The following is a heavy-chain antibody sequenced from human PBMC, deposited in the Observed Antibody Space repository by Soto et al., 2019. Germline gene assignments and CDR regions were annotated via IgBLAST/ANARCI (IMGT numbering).Heavy chain of an antibody. J-gene: IGHJ4*02. Sequence: QVQLVESGGGVVQPGRSLRLSCAASEFTFRNYAMHWVRQAPGKGLEWVAVISYDGTKGYYADSVKGRFTLTRDNSENTLYLQMNGLRPEDTAVYYCARDRRTDGYNYDTFDYWGQGTLVTVSS. CDR1: EFTFRNYA. CDR3: ARDRRTDGYNYDTFDY. CDR2: ISYDGTKG. D-gene: IGHD5-12*01. V-gene: IGHV3-30-3*01.